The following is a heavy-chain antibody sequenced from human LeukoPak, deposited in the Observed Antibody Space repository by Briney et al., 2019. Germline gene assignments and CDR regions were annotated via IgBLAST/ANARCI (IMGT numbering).Heavy chain of an antibody. CDR2: IYTSGST. V-gene: IGHV4-61*02. J-gene: IGHJ5*02. CDR3: AREDFWKRLDP. Sequence: PSETLSHTCTVSGGSISSGSYYWSWIRQPAGKGLEWIGRIYTSGSTNYNPSLKSRVTISVDTSKNQFSLKLSSVTAADTAVYYCAREDFWKRLDPWGQGTLVTVSS. D-gene: IGHD3-3*01. CDR1: GGSISSGSYY.